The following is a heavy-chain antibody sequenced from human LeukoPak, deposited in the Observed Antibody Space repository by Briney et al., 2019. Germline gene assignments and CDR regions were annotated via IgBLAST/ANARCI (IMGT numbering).Heavy chain of an antibody. J-gene: IGHJ4*02. Sequence: SQTLSLTCTVSGGSISSGSYYWSWIRQPAGKGLEWIGRIYTRGSTNYNPSLKSRVTISVDTSKNQFSLKLSSVTAADTAVYYCARDKRYYDSSGYLGVSGYFDYWGQGTLVTVSS. V-gene: IGHV4-61*02. D-gene: IGHD3-22*01. CDR2: IYTRGST. CDR1: GGSISSGSYY. CDR3: ARDKRYYDSSGYLGVSGYFDY.